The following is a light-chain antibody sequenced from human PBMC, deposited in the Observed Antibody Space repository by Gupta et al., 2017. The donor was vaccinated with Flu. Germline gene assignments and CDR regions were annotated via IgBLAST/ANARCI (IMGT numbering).Light chain of an antibody. CDR1: SSDVGGYNY. V-gene: IGLV2-14*01. CDR3: SSYTSSATYVV. J-gene: IGLJ2*01. Sequence: QSALTQPASVSGSPGQSITISCTGTSSDVGGYNYVSWYLQYPGKAPKLIIYYVSNRPSGVSDRFSGSKSGNTASLTISGLQAEDEAEYYCSSYTSSATYVVFGGGTKLTVL. CDR2: YVS.